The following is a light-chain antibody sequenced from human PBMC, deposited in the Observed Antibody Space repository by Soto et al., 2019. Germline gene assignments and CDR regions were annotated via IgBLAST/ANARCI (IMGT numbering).Light chain of an antibody. CDR3: QQRNNWPSTT. CDR1: QTVRNNY. J-gene: IGKJ3*01. CDR2: DAS. Sequence: EFVLTQSPGTLSFSPGERATLSFRASQTVRNNYLAWYQQKPGQAPRLLIYDASSRATGIPARFSGSGSGTDFTLTISSLEPEDFAVYYCQQRNNWPSTTFGPGTKVDIK. V-gene: IGKV3D-20*02.